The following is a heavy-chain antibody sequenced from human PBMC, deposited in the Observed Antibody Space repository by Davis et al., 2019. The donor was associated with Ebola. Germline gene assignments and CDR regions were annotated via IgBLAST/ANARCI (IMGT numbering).Heavy chain of an antibody. CDR1: GDSIRSYY. CDR3: ARGRRYFDWLSAYYFDY. V-gene: IGHV4-39*01. D-gene: IGHD3-9*01. J-gene: IGHJ4*02. Sequence: PSETLSLTCTVSGDSIRSYYWGWIRQPPGKGLEWIGIIYYSGSTYYNLSLKSRVTLSVDTSKNQFSLKMNSVTAADTAVYYCARGRRYFDWLSAYYFDYWGQGTLVTVSS. CDR2: IYYSGST.